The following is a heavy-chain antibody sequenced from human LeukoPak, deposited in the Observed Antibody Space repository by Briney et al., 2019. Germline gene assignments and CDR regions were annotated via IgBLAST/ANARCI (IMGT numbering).Heavy chain of an antibody. CDR1: GFTFSNYA. V-gene: IGHV3-23*01. CDR3: AKDNSGYYQEYFDS. Sequence: GGSLRLSCTASGFTFSNYAMSWVRQAPGKGLEWVSVISGSDGSTYYADSVKGRFTISRDNSKNTLYLQMNSLRAEDTAVYYCAKDNSGYYQEYFDSWGQGTLVTVSS. J-gene: IGHJ4*02. CDR2: ISGSDGST. D-gene: IGHD3-22*01.